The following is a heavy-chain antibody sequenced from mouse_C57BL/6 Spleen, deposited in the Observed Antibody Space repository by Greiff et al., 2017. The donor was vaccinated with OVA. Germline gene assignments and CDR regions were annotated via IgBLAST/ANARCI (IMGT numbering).Heavy chain of an antibody. J-gene: IGHJ3*01. CDR2: LGPSDSYT. Sequence: HVQLQPPGAELVTPGASVKLSCKASGYTFTRSWLQWVNQRPGQGLAWIGELGPSDSYTNDNQKVKGKATLTVDTSASTAYRQLSSLTSEDSAVYYCARDHYGSFAYWGQGTLVTVAA. D-gene: IGHD1-1*02. CDR3: ARDHYGSFAY. V-gene: IGHV1-50*01. CDR1: GYTFTRSW.